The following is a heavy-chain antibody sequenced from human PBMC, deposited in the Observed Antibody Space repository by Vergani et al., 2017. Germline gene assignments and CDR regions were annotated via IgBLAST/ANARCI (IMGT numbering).Heavy chain of an antibody. CDR2: ISAYNGNT. CDR3: ARTPDDYGPTTNFDY. Sequence: QVQLVQSGAEVKKPGASVKVSCKASGYTFTSYGISWVRQAPGQGLEWMGWISAYNGNTNYAQKLQGRVTMTTDTSTSTAYMELRSLRSDDTAVYYWARTPDDYGPTTNFDYWGQGTLVTVSS. D-gene: IGHD4-17*01. V-gene: IGHV1-18*04. J-gene: IGHJ4*02. CDR1: GYTFTSYG.